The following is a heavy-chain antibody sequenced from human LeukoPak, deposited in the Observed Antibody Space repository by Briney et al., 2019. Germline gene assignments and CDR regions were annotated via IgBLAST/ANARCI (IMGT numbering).Heavy chain of an antibody. CDR2: IIPIFGIA. D-gene: IGHD3-22*01. Sequence: SVKVSCKASGGTFSSYAISWVRQAPGQGLEWMGRIIPIFGIANYAQKFQGRVTITADKSTSTAYIELSSLRPEDTAVYYCARYYYDSGGYYYEPKGDYFACWGRGTLVAVPP. J-gene: IGHJ4*02. CDR1: GGTFSSYA. V-gene: IGHV1-69*04. CDR3: ARYYYDSGGYYYEPKGDYFAC.